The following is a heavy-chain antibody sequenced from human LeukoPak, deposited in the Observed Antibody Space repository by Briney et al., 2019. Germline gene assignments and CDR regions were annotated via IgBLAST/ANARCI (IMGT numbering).Heavy chain of an antibody. CDR2: INHSGST. Sequence: SETLSLTCAVYGGSFSGYYWSWIRQPPGKGLEWIGEINHSGSTNYNPSLKSRVTISVDTSKNQFSLKLSSVTAADTAVYYCARVAARSFGYWGQGTLVTVSS. D-gene: IGHD6-6*01. CDR1: GGSFSGYY. J-gene: IGHJ4*02. CDR3: ARVAARSFGY. V-gene: IGHV4-34*01.